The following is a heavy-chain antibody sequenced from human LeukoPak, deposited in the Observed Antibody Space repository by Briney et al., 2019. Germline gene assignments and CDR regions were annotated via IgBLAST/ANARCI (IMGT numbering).Heavy chain of an antibody. CDR2: ISCSSSPI. Sequence: GESLRLSCAVSGFTFSSFEMNWVRTAPGEGLEWVSYISCSSSPIYYADSVKGRFTISRDNAKNSLSLQMNSLRAEDTAVYYCARDPVLDYWGQGTLVTVSS. J-gene: IGHJ4*02. V-gene: IGHV3-48*03. D-gene: IGHD4-17*01. CDR1: GFTFSSFE. CDR3: ARDPVLDY.